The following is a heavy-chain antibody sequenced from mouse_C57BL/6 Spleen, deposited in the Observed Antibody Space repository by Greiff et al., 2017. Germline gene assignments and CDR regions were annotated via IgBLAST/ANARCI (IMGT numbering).Heavy chain of an antibody. Sequence: EVQGVESGGDLVKPGGSLKLSCAASGFTFSSYGMSWVRQTPGKRLEWVATISSGGSYTYYTDSVKGRFTISRDNGKNTLYLQMSRLKAEDTALYYCARQDYGRSPAGFAYWGQGTLVTVSA. V-gene: IGHV5-6*01. CDR2: ISSGGSYT. CDR1: GFTFSSYG. D-gene: IGHD1-1*01. J-gene: IGHJ3*01. CDR3: ARQDYGRSPAGFAY.